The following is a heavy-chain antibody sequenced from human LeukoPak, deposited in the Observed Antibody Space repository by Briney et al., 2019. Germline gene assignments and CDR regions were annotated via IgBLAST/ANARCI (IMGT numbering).Heavy chain of an antibody. D-gene: IGHD3-22*01. Sequence: GGSLRLSCAASGFTVSSNYMSWVRQAPGKGLEWVSVIYSGGSTYYADSVKGRFTISRDNSKNTLYLQMNSLRAEDTAVYYCASTPYYYDSSGYYLGGDYYYYGMDVWGQGTTVTVSS. CDR2: IYSGGST. J-gene: IGHJ6*02. CDR1: GFTVSSNY. CDR3: ASTPYYYDSSGYYLGGDYYYYGMDV. V-gene: IGHV3-53*01.